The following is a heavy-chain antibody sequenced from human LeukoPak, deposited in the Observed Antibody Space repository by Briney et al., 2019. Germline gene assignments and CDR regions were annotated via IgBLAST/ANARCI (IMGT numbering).Heavy chain of an antibody. CDR1: GYTFTSYG. J-gene: IGHJ5*02. V-gene: IGHV1-18*01. CDR2: ISAYNGNT. Sequence: ASVKVSCKASGYTFTSYGISWVRQAPGQGLEWMGWISAYNGNTNYAQKLQGRVTMTTDTSTSTAYMELRSLRSDDTAVYYCARLPSHKTPYYDFWSGYSGSEENWFDPWGQGTLVTVSS. D-gene: IGHD3-3*01. CDR3: ARLPSHKTPYYDFWSGYSGSEENWFDP.